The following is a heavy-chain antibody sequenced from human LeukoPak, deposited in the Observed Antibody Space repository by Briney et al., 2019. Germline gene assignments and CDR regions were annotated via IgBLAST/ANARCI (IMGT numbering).Heavy chain of an antibody. D-gene: IGHD3-10*01. CDR3: ARSRQASGLFSS. J-gene: IGHJ5*02. V-gene: IGHV4-30-2*01. CDR1: GGSMSSGYYY. CDR2: IYDRGPA. Sequence: PSETLSLTCTVSGGSMSSGYYYWSWIRQPPGKGLEWIGCIYDRGPAHYNPSLKSRFTISVDRPKNQFFLNVTSLTAADTAVYYCARSRQASGLFSSWGQGTLVVVSS.